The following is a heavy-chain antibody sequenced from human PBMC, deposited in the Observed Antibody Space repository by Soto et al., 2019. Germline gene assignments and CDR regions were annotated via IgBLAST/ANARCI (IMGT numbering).Heavy chain of an antibody. Sequence: ASVKVSCKASGYTFTSYYMHWVRQAPGQGLEWMGIINPSGGSTSYAQKFQGRVTMTRDTSTSTVYMELSSLRSEDTAVYYCARDLTTGTQGPAAGYYYYYGMDVWGQGTTVTVSS. CDR2: INPSGGST. D-gene: IGHD1-1*01. J-gene: IGHJ6*02. V-gene: IGHV1-46*01. CDR3: ARDLTTGTQGPAAGYYYYYGMDV. CDR1: GYTFTSYY.